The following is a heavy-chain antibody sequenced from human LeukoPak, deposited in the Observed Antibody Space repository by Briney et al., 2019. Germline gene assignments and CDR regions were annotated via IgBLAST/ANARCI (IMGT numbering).Heavy chain of an antibody. V-gene: IGHV1-2*02. D-gene: IGHD2-21*02. CDR2: INPDSGVT. CDR1: GYTFNNYY. Sequence: ASVKVSCKASGYTFNNYYMNWVRQAPGQGLEWMGWINPDSGVTNYAQKFQGRVTMTRDTSISTAYMELSRLRSDDTAVYYCARGGGRYCGGDCYLRAFDVWGQGTMVTVSS. CDR3: ARGGGRYCGGDCYLRAFDV. J-gene: IGHJ3*01.